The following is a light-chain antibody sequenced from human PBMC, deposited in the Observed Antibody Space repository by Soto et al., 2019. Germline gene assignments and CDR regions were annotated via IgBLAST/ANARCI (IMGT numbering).Light chain of an antibody. CDR3: QQYNNWPPMA. Sequence: EIVMTQSPATLSVSPGERATLSCRASQSVSRNLAWYQQKPGQAPRLLIYGASTRATGIPDRFSGSGSGTEFTLTISSLQSEDFAVYYCQQYNNWPPMAFGQGTKVEIK. V-gene: IGKV3-15*01. CDR1: QSVSRN. CDR2: GAS. J-gene: IGKJ1*01.